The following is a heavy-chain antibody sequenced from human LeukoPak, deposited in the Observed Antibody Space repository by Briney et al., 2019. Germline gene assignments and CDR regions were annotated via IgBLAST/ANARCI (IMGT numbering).Heavy chain of an antibody. J-gene: IGHJ6*03. CDR1: GGSISSYY. V-gene: IGHV4-59*01. CDR3: ARGDLSGSSRGYYYYYMDV. CDR2: IYYSGST. D-gene: IGHD1-26*01. Sequence: SETLSLTCTVSGGSISSYYWSWIRQPPGKGLEWNGYIYYSGSTNYNPSLKSRVTISVDTSKNQFSLKLSSVTAADTAVYYCARGDLSGSSRGYYYYYMDVWGKGTTVTVSS.